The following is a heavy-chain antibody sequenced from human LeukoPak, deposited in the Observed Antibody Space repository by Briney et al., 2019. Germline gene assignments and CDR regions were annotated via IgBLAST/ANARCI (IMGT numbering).Heavy chain of an antibody. CDR3: ARQKWEQQGRDYYFYGLDV. CDR2: IYLYGTT. Sequence: PSETLSLTCAVSAGSISSSNWWSRVRQSPVKGLEWIGEIYLYGTTNYNPSLKSRVTMSVDRSKNQFSLKLSSVTAADTAVYYCARQKWEQQGRDYYFYGLDVWGPGTTVIVSS. J-gene: IGHJ6*02. V-gene: IGHV4-4*02. CDR1: AGSISSSNW. D-gene: IGHD1-26*01.